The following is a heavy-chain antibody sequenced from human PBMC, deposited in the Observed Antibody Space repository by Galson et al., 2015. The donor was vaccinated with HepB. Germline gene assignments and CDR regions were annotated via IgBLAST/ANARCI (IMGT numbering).Heavy chain of an antibody. V-gene: IGHV3-30*04. CDR1: GFTFSSYA. J-gene: IGHJ6*02. Sequence: SLRLSCAASGFTFSSYAMHWVRQAPGKGLEWVAVLSYDGSNKYYADSAKGRFTISRDNSKNTLYLKMNSLRAEDTAVYYCARDYASSWYLNHYYGMDVWGQGTTVTVSS. D-gene: IGHD6-13*01. CDR3: ARDYASSWYLNHYYGMDV. CDR2: LSYDGSNK.